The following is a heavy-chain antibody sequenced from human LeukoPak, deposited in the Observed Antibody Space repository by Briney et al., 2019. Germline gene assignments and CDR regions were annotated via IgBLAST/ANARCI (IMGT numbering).Heavy chain of an antibody. Sequence: GGSLRLSCAASGFTFSSYAMHWVRQAPGKGLEWVAVISYDGSNKYYADSVKGRFTISRDNSKNTLYLQMNSLRAEDTAVYYCARGTVQLIDYWGQGTLVTVSS. D-gene: IGHD2-2*01. CDR3: ARGTVQLIDY. J-gene: IGHJ4*02. V-gene: IGHV3-30-3*01. CDR2: ISYDGSNK. CDR1: GFTFSSYA.